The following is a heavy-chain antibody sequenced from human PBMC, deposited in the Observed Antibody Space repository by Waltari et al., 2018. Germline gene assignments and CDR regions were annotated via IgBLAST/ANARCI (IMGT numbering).Heavy chain of an antibody. CDR1: GGSISSESYY. Sequence: QLQLQESGPGLVKPSETLSLTCTVSGGSISSESYYWGWIRQPPGKGLEWIGITSYRGRTYPNRSLSGRVTISVYTAKNQFPLKLSSVTAADTAVYYCARLSYHIVTGYGWFDPWGLGTLVTVSS. V-gene: IGHV4-39*01. J-gene: IGHJ5*02. CDR2: TSYRGRT. CDR3: ARLSYHIVTGYGWFDP. D-gene: IGHD3-9*01.